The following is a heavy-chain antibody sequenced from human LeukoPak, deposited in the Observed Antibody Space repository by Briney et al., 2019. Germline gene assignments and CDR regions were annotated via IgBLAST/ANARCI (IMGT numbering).Heavy chain of an antibody. CDR1: GFAFNTYA. Sequence: TGGSLRLSCAASGFAFNTYAMSWVRQAPGKGLEWVSSISGGDVTTSYADSVKGRFIISRDNSKNTLYLDMGSLRAEDTAMYYCTKPSGRVRGWYFDLWGRGTVVTVSS. CDR2: ISGGDVTT. V-gene: IGHV3-23*01. CDR3: TKPSGRVRGWYFDL. J-gene: IGHJ2*01. D-gene: IGHD3-10*02.